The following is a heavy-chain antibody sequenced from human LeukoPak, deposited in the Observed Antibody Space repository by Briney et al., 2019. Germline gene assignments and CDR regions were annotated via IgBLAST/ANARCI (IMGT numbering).Heavy chain of an antibody. CDR3: AREAAGMISFDY. V-gene: IGHV1-69*13. D-gene: IGHD3-10*01. J-gene: IGHJ4*02. Sequence: SVKVSCKASGGTFSSYAISWVRQAPGQGLEWVGGIIPIFGTANYAQKFQGRVTITADESTSTAYMELSSLRSEDTAVYYCAREAAGMISFDYWGQGTLVTVSS. CDR1: GGTFSSYA. CDR2: IIPIFGTA.